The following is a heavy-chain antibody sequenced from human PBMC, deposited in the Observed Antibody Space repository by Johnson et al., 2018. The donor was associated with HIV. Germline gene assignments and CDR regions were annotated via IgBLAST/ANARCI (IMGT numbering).Heavy chain of an antibody. D-gene: IGHD5-18*01. V-gene: IGHV3-66*03. CDR2: IHSGGST. CDR3: ARDGRDLVTRGSFDV. Sequence: EQLVESGGGLIQPGGSLRLSCAASGFTVSSNYMSWVRQDPGKGLEWVSVIHSGGSTYYADSVKGRFTISSDNSKNTLYLQMNSLIPEDTAVYYCARDGRDLVTRGSFDVWGQGTVVTVSS. CDR1: GFTVSSNY. J-gene: IGHJ3*01.